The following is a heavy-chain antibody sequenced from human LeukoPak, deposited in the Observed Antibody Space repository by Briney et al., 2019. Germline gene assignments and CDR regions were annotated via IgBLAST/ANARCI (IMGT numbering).Heavy chain of an antibody. V-gene: IGHV3-21*01. CDR2: ISSSSSYI. J-gene: IGHJ5*02. CDR3: ARDLIYNWFDP. D-gene: IGHD3-3*02. Sequence: GRCPSPSCAASGFTFSSYSMNWVGQAPGKGMEWVSSISSSSSYIYYEDSVKGRFTISRDNAKNSLYLQMNSLRAEDTAVYYCARDLIYNWFDPWGQGTLVTVSS. CDR1: GFTFSSYS.